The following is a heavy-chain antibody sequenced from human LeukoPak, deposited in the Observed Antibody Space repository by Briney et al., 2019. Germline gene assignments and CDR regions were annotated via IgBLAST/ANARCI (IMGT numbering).Heavy chain of an antibody. V-gene: IGHV4-59*08. J-gene: IGHJ3*02. CDR2: IYYSGST. CDR1: GGSISSYY. Sequence: KPSETLSLTCTVSGGSISSYYWNWIRQPPGKGLEWIGNIYYSGSTNYNPSLKSRVTISVDMSKNQFSLRLSSVTAADTAVYCCARALGITMRAFDIWGQGTMVTVSS. CDR3: ARALGITMRAFDI. D-gene: IGHD3-10*01.